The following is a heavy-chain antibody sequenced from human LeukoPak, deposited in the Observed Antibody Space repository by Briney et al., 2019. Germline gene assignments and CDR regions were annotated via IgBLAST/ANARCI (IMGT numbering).Heavy chain of an antibody. CDR1: GFTFSSYW. CDR2: INSDESST. J-gene: IGHJ5*02. V-gene: IGHV3-74*01. Sequence: GGSLRLACAASGFTFSSYWMHWVRQAAGKGLCLVSRINSDESSTSYADSVKGRFTISRDNAKNTLYLQMNSLRAEDTAVYYCARDRAYYYGSGSPGWFDPWGQGTLVTVSS. D-gene: IGHD3-10*01. CDR3: ARDRAYYYGSGSPGWFDP.